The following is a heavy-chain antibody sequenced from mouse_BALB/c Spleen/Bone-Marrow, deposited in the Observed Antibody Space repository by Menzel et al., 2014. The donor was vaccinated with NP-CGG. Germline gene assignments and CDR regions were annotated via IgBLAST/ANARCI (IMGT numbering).Heavy chain of an antibody. V-gene: IGHV5-17*02. CDR3: ARSDGAMDY. CDR2: INTGSSTI. CDR1: GFTFSSFG. Sequence: EVMLVESGGGLVQPGGSRKLSCAASGFTFSSFGMHWVRQAPEKGLEWVAYINTGSSTIYYADTVKGRFTISRDNPKNTLFLQMTSLRSEDTAMYYCARSDGAMDYWGQGTSVTVSS. J-gene: IGHJ4*01. D-gene: IGHD2-3*01.